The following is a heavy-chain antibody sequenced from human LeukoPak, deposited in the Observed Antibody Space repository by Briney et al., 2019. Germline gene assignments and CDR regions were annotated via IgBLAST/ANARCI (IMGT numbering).Heavy chain of an antibody. CDR3: ARVGKLQYYMDV. CDR1: GGSISSYY. D-gene: IGHD4-11*01. J-gene: IGHJ6*03. V-gene: IGHV4-59*01. CDR2: IYYSGST. Sequence: SETLSLTCTVSGGSISSYYWSWIRQPPGKGLEWVGYIYYSGSTNYNPSLKSRVTISVDTSKNQFSLKLSFVTAADTAVYYCARVGKLQYYMDVWGKGTTVTVSS.